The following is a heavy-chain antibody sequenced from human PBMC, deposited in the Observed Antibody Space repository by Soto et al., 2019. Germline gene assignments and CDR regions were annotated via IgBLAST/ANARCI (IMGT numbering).Heavy chain of an antibody. CDR1: GGSISSSSYY. J-gene: IGHJ5*02. D-gene: IGHD3-3*01. CDR3: ARHPAGYYDFWSRFDP. Sequence: PSETLSLTCTVSGGSISSSSYYWGWIRQPPGKGLEWIGSIYYSGSTHYNPSLKSRVTISVDTSKNQFSLKLSSVTAADTAAYYCARHPAGYYDFWSRFDPWGQGTLVTVSS. V-gene: IGHV4-39*01. CDR2: IYYSGST.